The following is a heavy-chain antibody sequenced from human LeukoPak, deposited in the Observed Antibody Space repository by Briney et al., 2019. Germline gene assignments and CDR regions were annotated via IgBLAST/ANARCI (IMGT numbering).Heavy chain of an antibody. Sequence: ASVKVSCKASGYTFTSYGISWVRQAPGQGLEWMGWISAYNGNTNYAQKLQGRVTTTTDTSTSTAYMELRSLRSDDTAVYYCASVVVGKNWFDPWGQGTLVTVSS. V-gene: IGHV1-18*01. J-gene: IGHJ5*02. D-gene: IGHD2-2*01. CDR3: ASVVVGKNWFDP. CDR2: ISAYNGNT. CDR1: GYTFTSYG.